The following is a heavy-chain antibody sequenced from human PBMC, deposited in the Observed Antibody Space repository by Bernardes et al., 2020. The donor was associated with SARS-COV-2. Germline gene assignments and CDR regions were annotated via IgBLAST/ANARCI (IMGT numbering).Heavy chain of an antibody. V-gene: IGHV3-30*03. Sequence: GGSLRLSCAASGFTSFVMHWVRQAPGKGLEWISVISYDGRNKYYADSVKGRFTISRDNSRDTVYLQMNRLRADDTAVYYCAAWASAGENHWGQGTLVTVS. CDR1: GFTSFV. J-gene: IGHJ5*02. CDR3: AAWASAGENH. CDR2: ISYDGRNK. D-gene: IGHD6-13*01.